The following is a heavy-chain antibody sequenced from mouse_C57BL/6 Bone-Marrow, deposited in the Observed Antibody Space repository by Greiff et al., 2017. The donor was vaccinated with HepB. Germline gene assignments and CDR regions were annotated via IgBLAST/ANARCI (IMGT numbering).Heavy chain of an antibody. V-gene: IGHV5-6*01. D-gene: IGHD2-14*01. CDR3: TRDRFDYYFDY. J-gene: IGHJ2*01. CDR1: GFTFSTSG. Sequence: EVQLMESGGDLVKPGGSLKLSCAASGFTFSTSGMSWVRQTPDRSLEWVATINTGGTYTYYADSVRGRFTISKDSAKNTLFLLMSSLKSEDSAIYYCTRDRFDYYFDYWGQGTTLTVSS. CDR2: INTGGTYT.